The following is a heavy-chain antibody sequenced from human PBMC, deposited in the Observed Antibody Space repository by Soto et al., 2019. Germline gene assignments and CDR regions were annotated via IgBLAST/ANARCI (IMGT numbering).Heavy chain of an antibody. CDR3: ARDDRSGLYGMDV. CDR2: IYDRGST. V-gene: IGHV4-59*01. J-gene: IGHJ6*02. CDR1: GGSISTYY. Sequence: PSETLSLTCTVSGGSISTYYWSWIRQPPGKGLEWIGYIYDRGSTNYNPSLKSRVTISVDTSKNQFSLKLYSVTAADTAVYYCARDDRSGLYGMDVWGQGTTVTV. D-gene: IGHD3-10*01.